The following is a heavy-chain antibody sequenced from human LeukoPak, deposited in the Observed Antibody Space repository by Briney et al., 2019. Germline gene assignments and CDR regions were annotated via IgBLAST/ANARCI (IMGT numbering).Heavy chain of an antibody. CDR1: GYSFTSYW. J-gene: IGHJ5*02. CDR3: ARLSFSSTWVVAATSTTNWFDR. CDR2: IYPGDSDT. D-gene: IGHD2-15*01. V-gene: IGHV5-51*01. Sequence: GESLKISCKGSGYSFTSYWIGWVRQMPGKGLEWMGIIYPGDSDTRYSPSFQGQVTISADKSISTAYLQWSSLKASDTAMYYCARLSFSSTWVVAATSTTNWFDRWGQGTLVTVSS.